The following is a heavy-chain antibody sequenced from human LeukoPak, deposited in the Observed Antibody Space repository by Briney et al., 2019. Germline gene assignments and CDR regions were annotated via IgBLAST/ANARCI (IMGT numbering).Heavy chain of an antibody. V-gene: IGHV4-38-2*02. Sequence: SETLSLTCTVSGYSISSGYYWGWIRQPPGKGLEWIGSIYHSGSTYYNPSLKSRVTISVDTSKNQFSLKLSSVTAADTAVYYCARAVPTYYYDSSGYLDYWGQGTLVTVSS. CDR2: IYHSGST. CDR1: GYSISSGYY. CDR3: ARAVPTYYYDSSGYLDY. D-gene: IGHD3-22*01. J-gene: IGHJ4*02.